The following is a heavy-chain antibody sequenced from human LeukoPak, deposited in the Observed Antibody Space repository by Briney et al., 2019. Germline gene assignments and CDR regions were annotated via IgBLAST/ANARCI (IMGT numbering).Heavy chain of an antibody. V-gene: IGHV3-9*01. CDR3: AKDNRRHYTSGPNPDSLH. J-gene: IGHJ4*02. CDR2: ISWNSGSI. CDR1: GFTFSSYA. D-gene: IGHD6-19*01. Sequence: PGGSLRLSCAASGFTFSSYAVHWVRQAPGKGLEWVSGISWNSGSIDYADSVKGRFTISRDNAKNSLYLQMNSLRVEDTAFYYCAKDNRRHYTSGPNPDSLHWGQGALVTVSS.